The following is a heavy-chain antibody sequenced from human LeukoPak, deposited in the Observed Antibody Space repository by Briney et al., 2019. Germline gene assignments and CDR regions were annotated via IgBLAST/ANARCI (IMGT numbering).Heavy chain of an antibody. CDR3: AKDFEFKWQQPSDH. J-gene: IGHJ4*02. D-gene: IGHD1/OR15-1a*01. CDR2: ISGTGGNT. CDR1: GFSFSNYA. Sequence: PGGSLRLSCAVSGFSFSNYAMSWVRQFPGKGLEWVSGISGTGGNTYYADSVKGRFTISRDNSKNTLYLQMNTLTAEDTAIYFCAKDFEFKWQQPSDHWGQGTPVTVSS. V-gene: IGHV3-23*01.